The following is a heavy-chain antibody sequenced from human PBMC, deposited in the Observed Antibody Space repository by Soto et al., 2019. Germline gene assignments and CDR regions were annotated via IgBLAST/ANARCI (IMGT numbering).Heavy chain of an antibody. D-gene: IGHD6-19*01. V-gene: IGHV4-34*01. Sequence: PSETLSLTCAVSGGSFSGYYWSWIRQPPGKGLGRVGEINHNGSTNDNPSLNRRVTISVATSKNQSSLKLSSVTGAVTAVYYCARGFRQWLVSYYSYGMDFWGQGTTVTVSS. CDR3: ARGFRQWLVSYYSYGMDF. J-gene: IGHJ6*02. CDR1: GGSFSGYY. CDR2: INHNGST.